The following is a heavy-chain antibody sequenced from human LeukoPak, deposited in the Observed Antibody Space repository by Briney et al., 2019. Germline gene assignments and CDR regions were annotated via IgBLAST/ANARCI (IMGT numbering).Heavy chain of an antibody. Sequence: PGRSLRLSCAASGFTFSSYGMNWVRQAPGKGLEWVAVIWYDGSNKYYADSVKGRFTISRDNSKNTLYLQMNSLRAEDTAVYYCAKEFYDFWSGYSKYYMDVWGKGTTVTVSS. CDR2: IWYDGSNK. D-gene: IGHD3-3*01. CDR1: GFTFSSYG. J-gene: IGHJ6*03. CDR3: AKEFYDFWSGYSKYYMDV. V-gene: IGHV3-33*06.